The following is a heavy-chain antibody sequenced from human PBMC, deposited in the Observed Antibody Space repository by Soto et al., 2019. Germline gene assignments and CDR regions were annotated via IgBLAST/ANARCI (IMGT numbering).Heavy chain of an antibody. Sequence: SFTCTVSGGSVSSGSYYWSWIRQPPGKGLEWIGYIYYSGSTNYNPSLKSRVTISVDTSKNQFSLKLSSVTAADTAVYYCARGGVATIFDPWGQGTLVTVSS. CDR2: IYYSGST. V-gene: IGHV4-61*01. CDR1: GGSVSSGSYY. D-gene: IGHD5-12*01. J-gene: IGHJ5*02. CDR3: ARGGVATIFDP.